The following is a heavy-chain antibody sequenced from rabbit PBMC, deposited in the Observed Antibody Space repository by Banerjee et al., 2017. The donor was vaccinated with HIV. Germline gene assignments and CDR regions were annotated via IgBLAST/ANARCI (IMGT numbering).Heavy chain of an antibody. CDR3: ARDLAGVIGWNFGL. CDR2: IDAGSSGNS. Sequence: QSLEESGGDLVKPGASLTLTCKASGFDFSSYWGYWVRQAPGKGLEWIACIDAGSSGNSYYANWAKGRFTISKTSSTTVTLQMTSLTAADTATYFCARDLAGVIGWNFGLWGQGTLVTVS. V-gene: IGHV1S40*01. J-gene: IGHJ6*01. CDR1: GFDFSSYW. D-gene: IGHD4-1*01.